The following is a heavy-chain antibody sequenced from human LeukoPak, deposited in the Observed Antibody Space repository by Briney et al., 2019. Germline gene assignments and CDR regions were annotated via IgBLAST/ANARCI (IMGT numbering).Heavy chain of an antibody. CDR2: INHSGST. CDR3: ASYSYYYGMDV. CDR1: GGSFSGYY. Sequence: SETLSLTCAVYGGSFSGYYWSWIRQPPGKGLEWIGEINHSGSTNYNPSLKSRVTISVDTSKNQFSLKLSSVTAADTAVYYCASYSYYYGMDVWGQGTTVTVSS. V-gene: IGHV4-34*01. J-gene: IGHJ6*02.